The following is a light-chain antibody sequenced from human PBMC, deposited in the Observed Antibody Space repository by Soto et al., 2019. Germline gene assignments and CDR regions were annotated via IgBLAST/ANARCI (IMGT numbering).Light chain of an antibody. CDR1: QSVSNAF. J-gene: IGKJ5*01. CDR3: QQYRMSPNT. CDR2: GIS. Sequence: ESVLTQSPGTQSLSPGERATLSCRASQSVSNAFFAWYQQKPGQAPRLLIYGISNRATGIPDRFSGSGSGTDFSLTIRGLKPEDFAVYYCQQYRMSPNTFGQGTRLEIK. V-gene: IGKV3-20*01.